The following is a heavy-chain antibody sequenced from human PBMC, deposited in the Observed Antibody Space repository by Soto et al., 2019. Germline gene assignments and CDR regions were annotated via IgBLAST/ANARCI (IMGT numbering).Heavy chain of an antibody. CDR3: VAYRGVIKFRPTFDY. V-gene: IGHV1-24*01. D-gene: IGHD3-10*01. CDR1: GYTLTELS. J-gene: IGHJ4*02. Sequence: ASVKVSCKVSGYTLTELSMHWVRQAPGKGLEWMGGFDPEDGETIYAQKFQGRVTMTEDTSTDPAYMELSSLRSEDTTVYSCVAYRGVIKFRPTFDYWGQGTLVTVSS. CDR2: FDPEDGET.